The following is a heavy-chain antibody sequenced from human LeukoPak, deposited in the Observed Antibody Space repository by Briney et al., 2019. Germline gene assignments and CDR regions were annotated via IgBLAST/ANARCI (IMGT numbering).Heavy chain of an antibody. J-gene: IGHJ6*02. V-gene: IGHV4-31*03. CDR2: IYYSGST. CDR1: GGSISSGGYY. D-gene: IGHD3-3*01. CDR3: ARQDQEYYDFWSGYFGATSYGMDV. Sequence: PSQTLSLTCTVSGGSISSGGYYWSWIRQHPGKGLEWIGYIYYSGSTYYNPSLKSRVTISVDTSKNQFSLKLSSVTAADTAVYYCARQDQEYYDFWSGYFGATSYGMDVWGQGTTVTVSS.